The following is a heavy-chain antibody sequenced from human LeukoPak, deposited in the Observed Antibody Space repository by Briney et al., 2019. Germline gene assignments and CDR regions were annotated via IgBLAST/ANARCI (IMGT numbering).Heavy chain of an antibody. J-gene: IGHJ2*01. CDR3: ARDLRARWYFGL. CDR2: IYYSGST. CDR1: GGSISSYY. Sequence: SETLSLTCTVSGGSISSYYWSWIRQPPGKGLEWIGYIYYSGSTNYNPSLKSRVTISVDTSKNQFSLKLSSVTAADTAVYYCARDLRARWYFGLWGRGTLVTVSS. V-gene: IGHV4-59*01.